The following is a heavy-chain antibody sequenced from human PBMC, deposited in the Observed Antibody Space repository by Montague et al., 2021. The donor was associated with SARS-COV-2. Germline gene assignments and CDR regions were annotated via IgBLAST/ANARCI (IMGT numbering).Heavy chain of an antibody. J-gene: IGHJ5*01. CDR3: AREVGGYYDCRPDA. V-gene: IGHV4-61*02. Sequence: TLSLTCTVSGGSISSGNYYWSWIRQPAGKGLEWIGRIYTSGSTSYNPSLKSRVTISADTSKNQFSLKLSSMTAADTAVYYCAREVGGYYDCRPDAWGQGTLVTVSS. D-gene: IGHD5-12*01. CDR1: GGSISSGNYY. CDR2: IYTSGST.